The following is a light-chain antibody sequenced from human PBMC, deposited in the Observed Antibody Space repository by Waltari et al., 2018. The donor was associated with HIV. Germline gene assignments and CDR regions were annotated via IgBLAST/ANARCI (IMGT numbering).Light chain of an antibody. V-gene: IGLV1-47*01. CDR2: RNN. J-gene: IGLJ1*01. CDR1: SSNIGSNY. CDR3: AAWDASLRGV. Sequence: QSVLTQPPSASGTPGQRVTISCSGSSSNIGSNYVYWYKQLPGTAPKLLIYRNNQRPSGVPYRFSGSKSGTSASLAISGLRSEDEADYYCAAWDASLRGVFGTGTKVTVL.